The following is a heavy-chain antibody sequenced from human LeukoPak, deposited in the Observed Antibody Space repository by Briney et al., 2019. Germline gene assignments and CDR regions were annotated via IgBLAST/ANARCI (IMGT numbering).Heavy chain of an antibody. D-gene: IGHD7-27*01. J-gene: IGHJ6*04. V-gene: IGHV3-30*18. Sequence: GGSLRLSCAASGFSFSSYGIHWVRQAPGKGLEWVAVISYDESYKYYADSVKGRFTVSRDNSKNTLYLQMNSLRAEDTAVYYCAKDGLTGVNYYYGVDVWGKGTTVTVSS. CDR1: GFSFSSYG. CDR3: AKDGLTGVNYYYGVDV. CDR2: ISYDESYK.